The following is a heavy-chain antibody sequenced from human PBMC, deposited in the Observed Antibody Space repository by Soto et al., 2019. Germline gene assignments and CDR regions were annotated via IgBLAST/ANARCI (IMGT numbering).Heavy chain of an antibody. V-gene: IGHV3-30-3*01. J-gene: IGHJ3*01. CDR1: GFTFSSYA. Sequence: QVQLVESGGGVVQPGRSLRLSCAASGFTFSSYAMHWVHQAPGKGLEWVAVISYDGSNKYYADSVKGRFTISRDNSKNTLYLQMNSLRAEDTAVYYCARGQDIVVVPAATKGPWGQGTMVTVSS. CDR2: ISYDGSNK. CDR3: ARGQDIVVVPAATKGP. D-gene: IGHD2-2*01.